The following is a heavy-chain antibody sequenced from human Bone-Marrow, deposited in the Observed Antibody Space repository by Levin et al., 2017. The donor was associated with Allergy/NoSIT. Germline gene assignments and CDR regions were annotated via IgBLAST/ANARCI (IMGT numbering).Heavy chain of an antibody. CDR1: GGSISSSNW. CDR2: IYHSGST. V-gene: IGHV4-4*02. D-gene: IGHD4-17*01. Sequence: PSETLSLTCAVSGGSISSSNWWSWVRQPPGKGLEWIGEIYHSGSTNYNPSLKSRVTISVDKSKNQFSLKLSSVTAADTAVYYCASSTRTTVTSFFDYWGQGTLVTVSS. CDR3: ASSTRTTVTSFFDY. J-gene: IGHJ4*02.